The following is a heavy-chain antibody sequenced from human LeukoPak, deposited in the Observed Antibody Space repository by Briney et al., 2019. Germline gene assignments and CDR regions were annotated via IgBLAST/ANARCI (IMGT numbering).Heavy chain of an antibody. CDR2: INPNSGGT. J-gene: IGHJ4*02. CDR1: GYTFTSYG. V-gene: IGHV1-2*02. D-gene: IGHD5-18*01. CDR3: AREDTAMVVDY. Sequence: ASVKVSCKPSGYTFTSYGVTWVRQAPGQGLEWMGWINPNSGGTNYAQKFQGRVTMTRDTSISTAYMELSRLRSDDTAVYYCAREDTAMVVDYWGQGTLVTVSS.